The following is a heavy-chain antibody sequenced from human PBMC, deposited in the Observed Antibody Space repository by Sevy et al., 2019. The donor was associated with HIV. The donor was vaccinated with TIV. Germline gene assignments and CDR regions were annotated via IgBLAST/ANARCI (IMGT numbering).Heavy chain of an antibody. CDR1: GFTFSSYA. D-gene: IGHD2-21*01. J-gene: IGHJ4*01. CDR2: ISSNWGST. CDR3: VKYTKCRRNCYNLNGYYLDD. Sequence: GGSLRLSCSASGFTFSSYAMHWVRQAPGKGLEYVSAISSNWGSTYYADSVKGRFTISRDNSKNSLYLQMSSLRAEDTSLYYCVKYTKCRRNCYNLNGYYLDDWGQGTLVTVSS. V-gene: IGHV3-64D*09.